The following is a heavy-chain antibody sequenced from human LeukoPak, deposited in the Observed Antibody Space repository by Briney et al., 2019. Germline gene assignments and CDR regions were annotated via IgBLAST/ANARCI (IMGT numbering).Heavy chain of an antibody. D-gene: IGHD6-13*01. J-gene: IGHJ4*02. CDR3: VKTQTHIAAAGYFDY. Sequence: GGSLSLTCSAYGFTFSCYDMHWVRQAPGKGLEYVSTISSNGCNTYYADSGRGSFTISRDNTKNTMYLQMSTLSAEDTAVYYCVKTQTHIAAAGYFDYWGEGALVTVSP. CDR2: ISSNGCNT. CDR1: GFTFSCYD. V-gene: IGHV3-64D*09.